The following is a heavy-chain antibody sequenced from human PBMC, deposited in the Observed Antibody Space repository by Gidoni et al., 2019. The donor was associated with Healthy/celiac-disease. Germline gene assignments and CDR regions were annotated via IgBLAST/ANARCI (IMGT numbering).Heavy chain of an antibody. D-gene: IGHD6-19*01. CDR2: IYYSGST. J-gene: IGHJ4*02. CDR3: AHSPGQRGWYEEGVDH. CDR1: GCSISSISYY. V-gene: IGHV4-39*01. Sequence: QLQLQESGPGLVKPSETLSLTCTVSGCSISSISYYWGWIRQPPGKGLEWIGSIYYSGSTYYNPSIKSRVTISVDTSKNQFSLKLSSVTAADTAVYYCAHSPGQRGWYEEGVDHWGQGTLVTVSS.